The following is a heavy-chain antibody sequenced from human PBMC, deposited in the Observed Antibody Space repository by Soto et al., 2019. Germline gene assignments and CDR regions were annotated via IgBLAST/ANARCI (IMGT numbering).Heavy chain of an antibody. CDR1: GDTISTGGYT. D-gene: IGHD3-22*01. V-gene: IGHV4-30-2*01. J-gene: IGHJ4*02. CDR3: ARDNGREQYYDSSGYWYYFDY. CDR2: TYHSGNP. Sequence: PSETLSLTCDVSGDTISTGGYTWAWIRQPPGKALEWIGHTYHSGNPYYNPSLKSRVIISVDRSKNQFSLKLSSVTAADTAVYYCARDNGREQYYDSSGYWYYFDYWGQGTLVTVSS.